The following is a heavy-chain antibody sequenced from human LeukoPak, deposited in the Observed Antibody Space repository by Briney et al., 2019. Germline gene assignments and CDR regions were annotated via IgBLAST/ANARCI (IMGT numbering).Heavy chain of an antibody. V-gene: IGHV3-21*05. J-gene: IGHJ6*02. CDR3: TRGSGESYAMDV. CDR2: ISKSNNI. CDR1: GFTFRTYS. Sequence: GGSLRLSCAASGFTFRTYSLNWVRQAPGKGLEWVSYISKSNNIYYADSVKGRFTISRDNAKNSLYLQMNSLRAEDTAVYYCTRGSGESYAMDVWGQGTTVTVSS. D-gene: IGHD2-21*01.